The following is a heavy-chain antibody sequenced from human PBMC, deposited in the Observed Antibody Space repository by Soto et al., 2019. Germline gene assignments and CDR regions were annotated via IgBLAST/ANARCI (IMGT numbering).Heavy chain of an antibody. Sequence: EVKLVEAGGGLVQPGGSLRLSCVASGFSFRTNSMHWVRQAPGKGLEWLSYIGASGNTVFYADSVKGRFVISRDNARNSLSLQMNSLRNEDTAVYYCATWRFGGNNYRYYFDYWGQGTLVAVSS. V-gene: IGHV3-48*02. J-gene: IGHJ4*02. CDR1: GFSFRTNS. CDR3: ATWRFGGNNYRYYFDY. CDR2: IGASGNTV. D-gene: IGHD3-16*01.